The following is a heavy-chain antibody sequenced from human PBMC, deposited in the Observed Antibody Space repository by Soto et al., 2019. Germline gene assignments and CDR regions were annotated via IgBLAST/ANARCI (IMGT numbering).Heavy chain of an antibody. Sequence: ETLSLTCTLSGGSFSLYHWSWLRQSPGRGLEWIGYILYSGSANYSPSLKSRVTISVDTSRNQFSLEVTSVTAADTAVYYCARQAAAGPFHYWGQGTLVTVSS. D-gene: IGHD6-13*01. CDR3: ARQAAAGPFHY. V-gene: IGHV4-59*08. J-gene: IGHJ4*02. CDR1: GGSFSLYH. CDR2: ILYSGSA.